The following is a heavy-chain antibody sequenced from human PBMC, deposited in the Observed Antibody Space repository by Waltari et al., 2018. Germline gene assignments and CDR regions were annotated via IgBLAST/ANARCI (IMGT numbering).Heavy chain of an antibody. J-gene: IGHJ6*02. V-gene: IGHV3-53*01. CDR3: ARDLDYYDRGYGMDV. CDR1: GFAVSDNS. Sequence: EVQLVESGGGLIQPGGSLRLTCAASGFAVSDNSMTWVRQAPGKGLEGVSVIYAGGNTDYADSVKGRFTISRDTSKNTLSLQMNSLRVEDTAVYYCARDLDYYDRGYGMDVWGRGTTVTVSS. CDR2: IYAGGNT. D-gene: IGHD3-22*01.